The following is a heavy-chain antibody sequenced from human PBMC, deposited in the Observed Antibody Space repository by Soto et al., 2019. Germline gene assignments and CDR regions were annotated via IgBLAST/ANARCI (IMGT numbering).Heavy chain of an antibody. J-gene: IGHJ4*02. CDR2: LYNDERT. V-gene: IGHV4-4*07. Sequence: SETLSLTCTVSGDSASSHYWSWIRQPAGKGLEWLGRLYNDERTNYNPSLKSRVTMSMDTSKNQFSLKLTSVTAADSAVYFCAREPLAHSYFDFWGQGILVTAPQ. CDR3: AREPLAHSYFDF. CDR1: GDSASSHY.